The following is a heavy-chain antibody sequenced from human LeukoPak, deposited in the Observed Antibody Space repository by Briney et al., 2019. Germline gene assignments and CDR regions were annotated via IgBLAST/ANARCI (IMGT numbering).Heavy chain of an antibody. CDR3: ARFSGGSSDY. Sequence: SETLSLTCTVSGGSISSGSYYWSWIRQPAGKGLEYIGRVYTSGSTNYNPSLKSRVTISVDTSKNQFSLKLSSVTAADTAVYYCARFSGGSSDYWGQGTLVTVSS. D-gene: IGHD1-26*01. J-gene: IGHJ4*02. CDR1: GGSISSGSYY. CDR2: VYTSGST. V-gene: IGHV4-61*02.